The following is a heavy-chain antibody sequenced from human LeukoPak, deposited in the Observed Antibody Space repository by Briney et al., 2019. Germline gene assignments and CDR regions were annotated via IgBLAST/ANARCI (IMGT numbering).Heavy chain of an antibody. J-gene: IGHJ6*03. CDR1: GGTFSSYA. CDR2: IVPIFGTA. D-gene: IGHD2-15*01. CDR3: ARVRAATGYYYYMDV. V-gene: IGHV1-69*05. Sequence: ASVKVSCKASGGTFSSYAITWVRQAPGQRLEWMGGIVPIFGTANYAQKFQGRVTITTDESTSTAYMELSSLRSEDTAVYYCARVRAATGYYYYMDVWGKGTTVTVSS.